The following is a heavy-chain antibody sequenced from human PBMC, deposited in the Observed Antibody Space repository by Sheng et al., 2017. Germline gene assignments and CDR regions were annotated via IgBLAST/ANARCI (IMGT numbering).Heavy chain of an antibody. CDR1: GGSISSSSYY. CDR3: ARDGAYYDSSGSHWGWVRP. V-gene: IGHV4-39*07. Sequence: QLQLQESGPGLVKPSETLSLTCTVSGGSISSSSYYWGWIRQPPGKGLEWIGSIYYSGSTYYNPSLKSRVTISVDTSKNQFSLKLSSVTAADTAVYYCARDGAYYDSSGSHWGWVRPWGQGTLVTVSS. J-gene: IGHJ5*02. D-gene: IGHD3-22*01. CDR2: IYYSGST.